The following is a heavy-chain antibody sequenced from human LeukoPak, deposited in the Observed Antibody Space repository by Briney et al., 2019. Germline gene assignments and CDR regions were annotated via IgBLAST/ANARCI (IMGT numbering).Heavy chain of an antibody. Sequence: GGSLRLSCAASGFTFSSYGMHWVRQAPGKGLEWVAVISYDGSNKYYADSVKGRFTISRDNSKNTLYLQMNSLRAEDTAVYYCARDLYDYVWGSYRYATPGFDYWGQGTLVTVSS. D-gene: IGHD3-16*02. V-gene: IGHV3-30*03. CDR2: ISYDGSNK. CDR3: ARDLYDYVWGSYRYATPGFDY. CDR1: GFTFSSYG. J-gene: IGHJ4*02.